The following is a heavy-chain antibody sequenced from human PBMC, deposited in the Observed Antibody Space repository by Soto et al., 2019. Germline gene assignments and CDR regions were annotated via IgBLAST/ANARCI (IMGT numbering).Heavy chain of an antibody. J-gene: IGHJ5*02. CDR3: VRDQDFITGDNWFDP. Sequence: SETLSLTCTVSGGSISRHYWSWVRQPPGKGLEWIGCIHYSGDTNYNPSLKSRATISMDTSRNQFSLSLRSVTAADTAMYYCVRDQDFITGDNWFDPWGQETLVTVSS. D-gene: IGHD1-20*01. CDR1: GGSISRHY. CDR2: IHYSGDT. V-gene: IGHV4-59*11.